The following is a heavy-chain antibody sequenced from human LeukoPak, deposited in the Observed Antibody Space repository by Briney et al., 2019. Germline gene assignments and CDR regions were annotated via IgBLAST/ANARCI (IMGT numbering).Heavy chain of an antibody. CDR2: ISYDGRDK. Sequence: PGGSLRLSCAASGFTFNSYTMNWVRQAPGKGLGWVAVISYDGRDKYHTDSVKGRFTISRDNSKNTLYVQMTSLRAEDTAVYYCAKDLSAGSSDYHFVDWGQGTLVIVFS. CDR1: GFTFNSYT. V-gene: IGHV3-30*04. CDR3: AKDLSAGSSDYHFVD. D-gene: IGHD6-25*01. J-gene: IGHJ4*02.